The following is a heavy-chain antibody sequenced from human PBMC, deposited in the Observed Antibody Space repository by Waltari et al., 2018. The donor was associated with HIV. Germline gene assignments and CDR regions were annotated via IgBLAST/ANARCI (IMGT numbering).Heavy chain of an antibody. V-gene: IGHV3-30*02. D-gene: IGHD3-16*01. Sequence: QVRLIESGGRVVQPGGSLRLSCTTSGFDFSSFGMYWVRQAPGETLQWVAFISFDGSNEYYAECVRGRFFVSRDNVKKSFFFELLRVKSEDAARYYCAKRGIENRGKGWSIDFWRQGALATV. CDR2: ISFDGSNE. J-gene: IGHJ4*02. CDR1: GFDFSSFG. CDR3: AKRGIENRGKGWSIDF.